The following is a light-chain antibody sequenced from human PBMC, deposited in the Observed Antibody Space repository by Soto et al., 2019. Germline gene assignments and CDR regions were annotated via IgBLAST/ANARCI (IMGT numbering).Light chain of an antibody. J-gene: IGKJ4*01. V-gene: IGKV4-1*01. CDR3: QQYYSRPLT. CDR2: WAT. Sequence: DIVMTQSPESLAVSLGERATINCKSSQSVFYSSNNKNYLTWYQQKPGQPPKLLIYWATTRESGVPDRFSGSGCETDFTLTISSLQSEDGSVYYCQQYYSRPLTFGGGTKVEIK. CDR1: QSVFYSSNNKNY.